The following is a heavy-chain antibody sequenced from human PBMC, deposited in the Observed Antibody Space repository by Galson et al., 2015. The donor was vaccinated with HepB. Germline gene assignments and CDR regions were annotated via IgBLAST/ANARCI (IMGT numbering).Heavy chain of an antibody. J-gene: IGHJ1*01. Sequence: SLRFSCAASGFTFSSYGMHWARQAPGKGLEWVAVIWYDGSNKYYADSVKGRFTIPRDNSKNTLYLQMHSLRAEDTAVYYCARGPAEVVPLPDYQHWGQGTLVTVSS. CDR3: ARGPAEVVPLPDYQH. CDR1: GFTFSSYG. CDR2: IWYDGSNK. V-gene: IGHV3-33*08. D-gene: IGHD2-2*01.